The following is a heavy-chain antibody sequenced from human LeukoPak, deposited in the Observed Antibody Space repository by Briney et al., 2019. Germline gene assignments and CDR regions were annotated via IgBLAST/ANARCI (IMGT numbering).Heavy chain of an antibody. CDR3: ARGAVRGVATITMATYYYYYMDV. CDR2: IYTSGST. D-gene: IGHD5-12*01. Sequence: SETLSLTCTVSGGSISSYYWSWIRQPAGKGLEWIGRIYTSGSTNYNPSLKSRVTMSVDTSKNQFSPKLSSVTAADTAVYYCARGAVRGVATITMATYYYYYMDVWGKGTTVTVSS. J-gene: IGHJ6*03. CDR1: GGSISSYY. V-gene: IGHV4-4*07.